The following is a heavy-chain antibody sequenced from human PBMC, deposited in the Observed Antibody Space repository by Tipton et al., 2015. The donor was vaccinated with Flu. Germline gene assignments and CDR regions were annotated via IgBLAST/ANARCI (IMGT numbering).Heavy chain of an antibody. CDR2: IWYDGTNK. CDR1: GFIFKTYA. CDR3: AKGAGNNYGRAPGF. J-gene: IGHJ1*01. Sequence: SLRLSCAASGFIFKTYAMHWVRQAPGKGLEWVAMIWYDGTNKYYADSVKGRFTISRDNSKNTLYLQMYSLRAEDTAVYYCAKGAGNNYGRAPGFRDQGARVIVSS. D-gene: IGHD3-10*01. V-gene: IGHV3-33*06.